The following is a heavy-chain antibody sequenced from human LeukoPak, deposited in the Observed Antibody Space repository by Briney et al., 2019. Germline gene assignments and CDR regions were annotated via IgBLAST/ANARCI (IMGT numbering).Heavy chain of an antibody. D-gene: IGHD3-10*01. CDR3: ARDFFTASYGSGSYYNPYYYGMDV. V-gene: IGHV1-18*01. Sequence: ASVKVSCKASGYTFINYGISWVRQAPGQGLEWMGWISAYNGNTNYAQKLQGRVTMTTDTSTSTAYMELRSLRSDDTAVYYCARDFFTASYGSGSYYNPYYYGMDVWGQGTTVTVSS. CDR2: ISAYNGNT. CDR1: GYTFINYG. J-gene: IGHJ6*02.